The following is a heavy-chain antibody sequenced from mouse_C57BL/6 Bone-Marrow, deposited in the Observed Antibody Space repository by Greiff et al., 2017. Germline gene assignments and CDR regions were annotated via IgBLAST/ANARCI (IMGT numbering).Heavy chain of an antibody. J-gene: IGHJ3*01. CDR2: IDPSDSYT. V-gene: IGHV1-69*01. D-gene: IGHD1-1*01. CDR1: GYTFTSYW. Sequence: QVQLQQPGAELVMPGASVKLSCKASGYTFTSYWMHWVKQRPGQGLEWIGEIDPSDSYTNYNQKFKGKSTLTVDKSSSTAYMQLSSLTSEDSAVYYCARYGYYYGSSPFAYWGQGTLVTVSA. CDR3: ARYGYYYGSSPFAY.